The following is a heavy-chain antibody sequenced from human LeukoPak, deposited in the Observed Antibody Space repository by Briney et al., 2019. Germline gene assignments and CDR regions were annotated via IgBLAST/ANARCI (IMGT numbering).Heavy chain of an antibody. CDR2: INPNSGGT. CDR3: ARSDSSSWFHYWMDYYYYGMDV. J-gene: IGHJ6*02. Sequence: ASVKVSCKASGYTFTGYYMHWVRQAPGQGLEWMGWINPNSGGTNYAQKFQGRVTMTRDTSISTAYMELSRLRSDDTAVYYCARSDSSSWFHYWMDYYYYGMDVWGQGTTVTVSS. V-gene: IGHV1-2*02. D-gene: IGHD6-13*01. CDR1: GYTFTGYY.